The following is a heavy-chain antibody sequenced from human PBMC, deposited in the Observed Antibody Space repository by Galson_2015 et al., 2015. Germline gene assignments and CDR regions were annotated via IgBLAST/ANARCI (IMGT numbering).Heavy chain of an antibody. CDR2: IYSGGST. Sequence: SLRLSCAASEFTVSSDYMSWVRQAPGKGLEWVSVIYSGGSTYYADSVKGRVTISRDNSKNTLYLQMNSLRVEDTAVYYCARVFGAYYFDYWGQGTLVTVSS. V-gene: IGHV3-53*01. J-gene: IGHJ4*02. CDR1: EFTVSSDY. CDR3: ARVFGAYYFDY. D-gene: IGHD3-16*01.